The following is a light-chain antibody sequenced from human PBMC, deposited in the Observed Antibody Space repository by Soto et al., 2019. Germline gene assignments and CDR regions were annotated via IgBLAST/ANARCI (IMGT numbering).Light chain of an antibody. CDR3: QQSYITPWT. V-gene: IGKV1-39*01. J-gene: IGKJ1*01. Sequence: DIPMTQSPTSLSASVGDRVTITCRASQSISSYLNWYQHKPGKAPKLLIYGASSLQSGVPSRFSGSGSGTDFTLTISSLQPEDFATYYCQQSYITPWTFGQGTKVEI. CDR2: GAS. CDR1: QSISSY.